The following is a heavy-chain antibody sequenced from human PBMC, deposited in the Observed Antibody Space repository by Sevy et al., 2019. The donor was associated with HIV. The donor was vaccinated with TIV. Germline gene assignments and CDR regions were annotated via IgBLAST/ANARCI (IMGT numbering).Heavy chain of an antibody. J-gene: IGHJ4*02. Sequence: GGSLRLSCAASGFTFTLYAIHWVRQAPGKGLEWVALISYSGTNKYYADSVKGRFTISRDDSKNTAYLQMNNLRTDDTAVYYCARVGVGYCTEDSYHRFDYWGQGTQVTVSS. V-gene: IGHV3-30-3*01. CDR1: GFTFTLYA. CDR2: ISYSGTNK. CDR3: ARVGVGYCTEDSYHRFDY. D-gene: IGHD2-8*02.